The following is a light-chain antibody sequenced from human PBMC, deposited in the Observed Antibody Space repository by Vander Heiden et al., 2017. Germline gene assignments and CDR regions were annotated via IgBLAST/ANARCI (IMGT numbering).Light chain of an antibody. V-gene: IGLV2-14*01. CDR2: EVS. CDR3: SPYTTTSALLL. Sequence: QSALTQPASVSGSLGQSISISCTRTSRDFVGYSFVSGYQKHPGKAPRLMIYEVSYRPSGVSNRFSGSKFGNTASLTSSGLQPEDEADYYCSPYTTTSALLLFGGGTKVTV. CDR1: SRDFVGYSF. J-gene: IGLJ2*01.